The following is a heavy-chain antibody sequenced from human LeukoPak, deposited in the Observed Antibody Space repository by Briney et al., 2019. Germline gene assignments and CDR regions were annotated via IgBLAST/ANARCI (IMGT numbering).Heavy chain of an antibody. V-gene: IGHV5-51*01. CDR2: FYPGASDT. CDR1: GYSFTNYW. CDR3: GRGYGAYDVVDI. J-gene: IGHJ3*02. D-gene: IGHD4-17*01. Sequence: GESLKISFKVSGYSFTNYWIGWVRQMPGKGLEWMGIFYPGASDTRYSTSFQGQVTISADKSISTTYLQWTTLKASDTAIYYCGRGYGAYDVVDIWGQGTMVTVSS.